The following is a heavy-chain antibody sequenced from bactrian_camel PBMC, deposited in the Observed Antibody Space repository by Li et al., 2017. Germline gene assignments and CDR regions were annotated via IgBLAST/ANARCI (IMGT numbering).Heavy chain of an antibody. CDR1: GFTFSRWG. V-gene: IGHV3S40*01. J-gene: IGHJ4*01. D-gene: IGHD2*01. Sequence: QLVESGGGLVQPGGSLSLSRAASGFTFSRWGMNWVRQAPGKGLEWVAGIKSGGKITYYADSVKGRFTISRDNAKNTLYLQMNSLKVEDTAMYYCAAGRGIVDAGLAATGWWGQGTQVTVS. CDR3: AAGRGIVDAGLAATGW. CDR2: IKSGGKIT.